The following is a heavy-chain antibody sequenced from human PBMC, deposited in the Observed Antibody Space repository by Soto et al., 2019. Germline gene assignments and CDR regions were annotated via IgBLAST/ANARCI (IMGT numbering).Heavy chain of an antibody. Sequence: GGSLRLSCAASGFTFSSYDMHWVRQATGKGLEWVSAIGTAGDTYYPGSVKGRFTISRENAKNSLYLQMNSLRAEDTAVYYCARGGYYYYGMDGWGQGTTVTVSS. CDR3: ARGGYYYYGMDG. CDR1: GFTFSSYD. V-gene: IGHV3-13*01. J-gene: IGHJ6*02. CDR2: IGTAGDT.